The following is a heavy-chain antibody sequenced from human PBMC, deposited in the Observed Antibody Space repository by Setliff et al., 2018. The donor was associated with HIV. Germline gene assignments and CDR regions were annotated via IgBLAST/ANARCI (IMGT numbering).Heavy chain of an antibody. D-gene: IGHD1-26*01. CDR1: GGSISDYY. Sequence: SETLSLTCSVSGGSISDYYWSWIRQPPGKGLEWIGYVFYSGTTNYNPSLKSRLTMSVDTSKNQFSLKLNSVTAADTAVYYCAGDAGYKGAADYWGQGTLVTVSS. CDR2: VFYSGTT. CDR3: AGDAGYKGAADY. J-gene: IGHJ4*02. V-gene: IGHV4-59*01.